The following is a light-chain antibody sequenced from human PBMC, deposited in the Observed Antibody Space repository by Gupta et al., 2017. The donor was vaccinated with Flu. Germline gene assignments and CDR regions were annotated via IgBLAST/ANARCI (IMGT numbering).Light chain of an antibody. Sequence: GDRVSITCRASQHIKSWLAWYQKKPGQAPKVLIYAASSLQSGVPSRFSGSGYGIDFTLTISSLQPEDFATYFCLQANSFPLSFGGGTKVEMK. CDR3: LQANSFPLS. V-gene: IGKV1-12*01. J-gene: IGKJ4*01. CDR1: QHIKSW. CDR2: AAS.